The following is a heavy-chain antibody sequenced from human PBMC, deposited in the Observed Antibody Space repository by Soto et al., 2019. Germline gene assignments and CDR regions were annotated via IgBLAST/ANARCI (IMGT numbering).Heavy chain of an antibody. Sequence: SVKVSCKASGGTFSSYAISWVRQTPGQGLEWMGGIIPIFGTANYAQKFQGRVTITADKSTSTAYMELSSLRSEDTAVYYCARDRRGYYDSSGYYSLDYWGQGTLVTVS. CDR3: ARDRRGYYDSSGYYSLDY. V-gene: IGHV1-69*06. D-gene: IGHD3-22*01. CDR1: GGTFSSYA. CDR2: IIPIFGTA. J-gene: IGHJ4*02.